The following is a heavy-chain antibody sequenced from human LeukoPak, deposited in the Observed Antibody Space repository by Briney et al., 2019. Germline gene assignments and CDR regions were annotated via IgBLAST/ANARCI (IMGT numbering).Heavy chain of an antibody. J-gene: IGHJ4*02. D-gene: IGHD1-26*01. V-gene: IGHV1-2*02. CDR1: GGTFSSYA. Sequence: ASVKVSCKASGGTFSSYAISWVRQAPGQGLEWMGWINPNSGGTNYAQNFQGRVTMTRDTSISTAYMELSRLRSDDTAVYYCARDRIDWGQGTLVTVSS. CDR3: ARDRID. CDR2: INPNSGGT.